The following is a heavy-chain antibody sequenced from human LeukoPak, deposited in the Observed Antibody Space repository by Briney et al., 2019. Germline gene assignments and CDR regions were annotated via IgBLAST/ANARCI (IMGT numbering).Heavy chain of an antibody. J-gene: IGHJ6*02. CDR1: GYSFTSYW. CDR3: ARRKGCSSTSCYGMDV. D-gene: IGHD2-2*01. V-gene: IGHV5-51*01. CDR2: IYPGDSDT. Sequence: GESLKISFKGSGYSFTSYWIGWVRQMPGKGLEWMGIIYPGDSDTRYSPSFQGQVTISADKSISTAYLQWSSLKASDTAMYYCARRKGCSSTSCYGMDVWGQGTTVTVSS.